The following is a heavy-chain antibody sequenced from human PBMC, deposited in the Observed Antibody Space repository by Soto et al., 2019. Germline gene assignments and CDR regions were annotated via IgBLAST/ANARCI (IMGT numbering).Heavy chain of an antibody. CDR3: AKATVTTWDYYYYMDV. CDR2: ISGSGGST. Sequence: GGSLRLSCAASGFTFSSYAMSWVRQAPGKGLEWVSAISGSGGSTYYADSVKGWFTISRDNYKNTLYLQMNSLRAEDTAVYYCAKATVTTWDYYYYMDVWGKGTTVTVSS. J-gene: IGHJ6*03. V-gene: IGHV3-23*01. D-gene: IGHD4-17*01. CDR1: GFTFSSYA.